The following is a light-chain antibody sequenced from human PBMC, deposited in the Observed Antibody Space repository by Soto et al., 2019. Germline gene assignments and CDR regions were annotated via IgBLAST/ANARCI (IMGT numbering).Light chain of an antibody. J-gene: IGLJ3*02. CDR1: SGSIASNY. CDR3: QSYDSSRV. CDR2: EDN. V-gene: IGLV6-57*01. Sequence: NFMLTQPHSVSGSPGKTVTISCTRSSGSIASNYGQWYQQRPGSSPTTVIYEDNQRPSGVHDRFSGSIDSSSNSASLTISGLKTEDEADYYCQSYDSSRVFGGGTKLTVL.